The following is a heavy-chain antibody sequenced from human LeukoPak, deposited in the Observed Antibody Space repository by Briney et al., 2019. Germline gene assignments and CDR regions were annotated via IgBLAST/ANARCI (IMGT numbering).Heavy chain of an antibody. D-gene: IGHD3-10*01. CDR3: ARGQSSRVWFGELLNNPYYYYYMDV. J-gene: IGHJ6*03. Sequence: GASVKVSCKASGYTFTSYDINWVRQATGQGLEGMGWMNPNSGNTGYAQKFQGRVTMTRNTSISTAYMELSSLRSEDTAVYYCARGQSSRVWFGELLNNPYYYYYMDVWGKGTTVTISS. CDR1: GYTFTSYD. V-gene: IGHV1-8*01. CDR2: MNPNSGNT.